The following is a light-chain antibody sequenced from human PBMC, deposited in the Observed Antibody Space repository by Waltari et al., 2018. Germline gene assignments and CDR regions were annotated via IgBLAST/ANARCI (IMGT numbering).Light chain of an antibody. Sequence: DIVMTQSPESLAVSLGERATINCKSSQSVLFSSNNKNYLTWYQQKAGQPPKLLIYLSSTRGSGVPDRFRGSGSGTDFTLTITSLQAEDVAVYYCQQSYSLPWTFGQGTKVEIK. J-gene: IGKJ1*01. V-gene: IGKV4-1*01. CDR3: QQSYSLPWT. CDR2: LSS. CDR1: QSVLFSSNNKNY.